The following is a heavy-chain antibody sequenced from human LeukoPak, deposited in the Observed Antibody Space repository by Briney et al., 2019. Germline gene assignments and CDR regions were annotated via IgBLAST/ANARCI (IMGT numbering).Heavy chain of an antibody. J-gene: IGHJ4*02. CDR2: ISNDGSNK. V-gene: IGHV3-30-3*01. CDR3: AKGRFRLDLTSFDY. D-gene: IGHD1-1*01. CDR1: GFTSSSYA. Sequence: PGRSLRLSCAASGFTSSSYAMHWVRQAPGKGLEWVAVISNDGSNKYYADSVKGRFTISRDNSKNTLYLQMNSLRAEDTAIYFCAKGRFRLDLTSFDYWGQGTLVTVSS.